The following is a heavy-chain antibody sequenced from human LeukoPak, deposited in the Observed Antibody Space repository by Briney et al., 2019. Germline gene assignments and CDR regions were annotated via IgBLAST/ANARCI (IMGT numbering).Heavy chain of an antibody. V-gene: IGHV4-39*01. J-gene: IGHJ5*02. CDR1: GGSISSSSYY. D-gene: IGHD3-10*01. CDR3: ARQVGYYGSGSYGFDP. Sequence: SETLSLTCTVSGGSISSSSYYWGGIRQPPGKGLEWIGSIYYSGSTYYNPSLKSRVTISVDTSKNQFSLKLSSVTAADTAVYYCARQVGYYGSGSYGFDPWGQGTLVTVSS. CDR2: IYYSGST.